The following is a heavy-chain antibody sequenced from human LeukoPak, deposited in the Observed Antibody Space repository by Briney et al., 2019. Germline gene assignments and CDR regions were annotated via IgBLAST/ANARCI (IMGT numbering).Heavy chain of an antibody. D-gene: IGHD5-24*01. V-gene: IGHV3-66*01. J-gene: IGHJ4*02. CDR1: GFTVSSNY. CDR3: AREGVGDGYNFDY. CDR2: IYSGGST. Sequence: GGSLRLSCAASGFTVSSNYMSWVRQAPGKGLEWVSVIYSGGSTYYADSVKGRFTISRDNSKNTLYLQMSSLRAEDTAVYYCAREGVGDGYNFDYWGQGTLVTVSS.